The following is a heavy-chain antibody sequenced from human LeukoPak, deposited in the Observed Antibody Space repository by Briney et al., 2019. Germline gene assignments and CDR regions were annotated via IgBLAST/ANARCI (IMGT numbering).Heavy chain of an antibody. V-gene: IGHV4-39*01. Sequence: SETLSLTCTVSGGSISSSSYSWGWIRQPPGKGLEWIGSIYYSGSTYYNPSLKSRVTISVDTSKNQFSLKLSSVTAADTAVYYCARRYDSSDYYPSAFDIWGQGTMVTVSS. CDR2: IYYSGST. CDR3: ARRYDSSDYYPSAFDI. D-gene: IGHD3-22*01. J-gene: IGHJ3*02. CDR1: GGSISSSSYS.